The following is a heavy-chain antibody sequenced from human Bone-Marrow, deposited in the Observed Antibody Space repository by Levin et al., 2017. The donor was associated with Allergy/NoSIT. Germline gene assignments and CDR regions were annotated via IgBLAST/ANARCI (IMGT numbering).Heavy chain of an antibody. D-gene: IGHD1-26*01. Sequence: SQTLSLPCTVSGGSISSYYWTWIRQPAGKGLEWIGRILASGSTNYNPSLKSRVTMSVDTSKDQFSLKLSSVSAADTAVYYCARGGGGAFQFDPWGQGTLVTVSS. J-gene: IGHJ5*02. CDR3: ARGGGGAFQFDP. CDR1: GGSISSYY. V-gene: IGHV4-4*07. CDR2: ILASGST.